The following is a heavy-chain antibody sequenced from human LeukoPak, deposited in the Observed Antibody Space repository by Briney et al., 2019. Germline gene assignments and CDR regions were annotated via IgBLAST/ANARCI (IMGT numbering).Heavy chain of an antibody. V-gene: IGHV4-4*02. D-gene: IGHD6-19*01. CDR1: GGSLSSSNW. CDR3: ARDSSDNWFDP. CDR2: IYHSGST. J-gene: IGHJ5*02. Sequence: SETLSLTCAVSGGSLSSSNWWSWVRQPPGKGLEWIGEIYHSGSTNYNPSLKSRVTISVDKSKNQFSLNLSSVTAADTAVYYCARDSSDNWFDPWGQGTLVTVSS.